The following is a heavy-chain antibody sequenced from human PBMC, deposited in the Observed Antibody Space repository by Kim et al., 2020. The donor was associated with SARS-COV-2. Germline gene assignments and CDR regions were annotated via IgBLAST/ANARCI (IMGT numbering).Heavy chain of an antibody. J-gene: IGHJ4*02. V-gene: IGHV1-8*01. CDR3: ARGLKRKARIYYFDY. Sequence: KVPGRVTMTRNTSISKAYMELSSLRSEDTAVYYCARGLKRKARIYYFDYWGQGTLVTVSS. D-gene: IGHD2-21*01.